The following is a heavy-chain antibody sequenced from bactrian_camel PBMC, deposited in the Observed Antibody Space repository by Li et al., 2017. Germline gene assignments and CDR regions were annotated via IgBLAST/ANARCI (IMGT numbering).Heavy chain of an antibody. J-gene: IGHJ4*01. CDR1: ELAFSSYW. Sequence: QLVESGGGSVQAGGSLTLSCAASELAFSSYWMGWFRQAPGKEREGVATFDNNRVTSYADFVKGRFTISRDNAKNTLDLQMNGLKPEDTAMYYCAARLISESGCTRAAGMNYWGPGTQVTVS. V-gene: IGHV3S1*01. CDR2: FDNNRVT. D-gene: IGHD4*01. CDR3: AARLISESGCTRAAGMNY.